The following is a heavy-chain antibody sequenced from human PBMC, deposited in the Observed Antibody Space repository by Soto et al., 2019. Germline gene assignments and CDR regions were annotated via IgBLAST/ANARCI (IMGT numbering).Heavy chain of an antibody. D-gene: IGHD3-3*01. CDR3: ARLRFLTGHYYYMDV. Sequence: SETLSLTCTVSGGSISSYYWSWIRQPPGKGLEWIGYIYYSGSTNYNPSLKSRVTISVDTSKNQFSLKLSSVTAADTAVYYCARLRFLTGHYYYMDVWGKETTVTVSS. J-gene: IGHJ6*03. CDR1: GGSISSYY. V-gene: IGHV4-59*08. CDR2: IYYSGST.